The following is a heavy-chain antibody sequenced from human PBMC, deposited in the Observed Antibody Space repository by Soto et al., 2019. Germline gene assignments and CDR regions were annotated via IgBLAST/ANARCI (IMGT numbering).Heavy chain of an antibody. Sequence: SETLSLTCTVSGDSISSYYWSWIRQPPGKGLEWIGYIYYSGSTNYNPSLKSRVTISVDTSKNQFSLKLSSVTAADTAVYYCARGELADYYYYYMDVWGKGTTVTVSS. CDR2: IYYSGST. V-gene: IGHV4-59*01. CDR1: GDSISSYY. CDR3: ARGELADYYYYYMDV. D-gene: IGHD3-16*01. J-gene: IGHJ6*03.